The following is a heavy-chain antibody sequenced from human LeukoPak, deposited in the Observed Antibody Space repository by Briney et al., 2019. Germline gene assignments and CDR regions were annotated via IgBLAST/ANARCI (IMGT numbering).Heavy chain of an antibody. J-gene: IGHJ6*03. CDR3: AKMMGQRLYDYCMDV. Sequence: GGSLKLSCAASGIIFSDHWMTWVRQAPGKGLEWVSAMSGSGDGTYYADSVKGRFTISRDNSKNTLYLQMNSLRAEDTAVYYCAKMMGQRLYDYCMDVWGKGTTVTVSS. CDR1: GIIFSDHW. CDR2: MSGSGDGT. V-gene: IGHV3-23*01. D-gene: IGHD3-16*01.